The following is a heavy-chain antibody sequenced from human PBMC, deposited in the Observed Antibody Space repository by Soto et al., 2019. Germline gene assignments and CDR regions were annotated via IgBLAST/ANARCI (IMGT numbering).Heavy chain of an antibody. CDR3: SPDVGNL. CDR2: INKAGSEK. D-gene: IGHD2-15*01. V-gene: IGHV3-7*01. CDR1: GFTFSDYW. Sequence: EVQLVESGGGLVQPGGSLRLSCATSGFTFSDYWMSWVRQAPGEGLERGANINKAGSEKYYVDSVKGRFTISRDNTKNSLYLQMNSLRSEDTSLYYCSPDVGNLWGQGTMVTVSS. J-gene: IGHJ4*02.